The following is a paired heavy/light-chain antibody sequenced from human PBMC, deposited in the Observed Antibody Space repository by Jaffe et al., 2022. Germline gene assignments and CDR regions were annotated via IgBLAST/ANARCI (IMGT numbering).Heavy chain of an antibody. D-gene: IGHD1-1*01. CDR3: ARVGGYHSIDF. V-gene: IGHV3-74*01. J-gene: IGHJ4*02. CDR2: INSYGSPT. CDR1: GFTFSDYW. Sequence: EVQLVESGGGLVQPGGSLRLSCAASGFTFSDYWMHWVRQVPGKGLVWVSLINSYGSPTNYADSVRGRFTVSRDNAKNTMYLQMNSLRAEDTAVYYCARVGGYHSIDFWGQGTLVTVSS.
Light chain of an antibody. CDR3: CSYAGSYTWV. CDR1: SSDVGGHNY. CDR2: DVN. Sequence: QSALTQPRSVSGSPGQSVTISCTGTSSDVGGHNYVSWYQQYPGKAPKLMFYDVNKRPSGVPDRFSGSKSGNTASLTISGLQAEDEADYYCCSYAGSYTWVFGGGTKLTVL. J-gene: IGLJ3*02. V-gene: IGLV2-11*01.